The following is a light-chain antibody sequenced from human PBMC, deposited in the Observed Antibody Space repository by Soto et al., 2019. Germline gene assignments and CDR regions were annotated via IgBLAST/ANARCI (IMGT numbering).Light chain of an antibody. J-gene: IGKJ3*01. CDR2: EAS. CDR3: QQYGRSPPFT. Sequence: IVLTQSPGTLPLSPGERATLSCRASQSVSGSFLAWYQQKPGQAPRLLIYEASTRATGIPDRFSGSGSGTDFTLTISRLEPEDFAVYYCQQYGRSPPFTFGPGTKVDIK. V-gene: IGKV3-20*01. CDR1: QSVSGSF.